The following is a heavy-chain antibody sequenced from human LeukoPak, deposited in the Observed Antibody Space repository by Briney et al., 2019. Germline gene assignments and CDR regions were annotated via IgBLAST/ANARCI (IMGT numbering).Heavy chain of an antibody. J-gene: IGHJ4*02. V-gene: IGHV3-9*01. CDR2: ISWNSGSI. CDR1: GFTFDDYA. D-gene: IGHD6-19*01. CDR3: ARDPYSSGFDY. Sequence: TGGSLRLSCAASGFTFDDYAMHWVRQAPGKGLEWVSGISWNSGSIGYADSVKDRFTISRDNAKNSLYLQMNSLRAEDTAVYYCARDPYSSGFDYWGQGTLVTVSS.